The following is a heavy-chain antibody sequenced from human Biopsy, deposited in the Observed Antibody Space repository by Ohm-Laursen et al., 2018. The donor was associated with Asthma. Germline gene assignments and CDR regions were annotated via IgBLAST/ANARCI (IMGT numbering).Heavy chain of an antibody. CDR1: GFTFSSYG. V-gene: IGHV3-30*03. D-gene: IGHD2-21*02. J-gene: IGHJ6*02. CDR3: ASYEVVTAILPMDV. CDR2: ISNDGSSK. Sequence: SLRLSCAASGFTFSSYGMHWVRQAPGKGLEWVALISNDGSSKYYADSVKGRFTISRDISKNTLYLQMNSLRAEDAAVYYCASYEVVTAILPMDVWGQGTTVTVSS.